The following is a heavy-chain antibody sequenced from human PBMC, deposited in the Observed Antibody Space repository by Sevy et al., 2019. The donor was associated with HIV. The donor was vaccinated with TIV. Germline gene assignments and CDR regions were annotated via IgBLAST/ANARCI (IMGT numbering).Heavy chain of an antibody. Sequence: GGSLRLSCAASGFTFTSYGIHWVRQAPGKGLECVAKISFDEKYKYYAESVKGRFTISGDISKNTVFLEMNSLRPDDTGVYYCAKVLGFGSGYDYAFDFWGQGTMVTVSS. CDR2: ISFDEKYK. D-gene: IGHD5-12*01. V-gene: IGHV3-30*02. CDR3: AKVLGFGSGYDYAFDF. CDR1: GFTFTSYG. J-gene: IGHJ3*01.